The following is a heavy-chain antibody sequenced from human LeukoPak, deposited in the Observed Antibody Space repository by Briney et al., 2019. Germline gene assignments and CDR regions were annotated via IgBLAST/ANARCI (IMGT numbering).Heavy chain of an antibody. CDR2: ISGYNGKT. V-gene: IGHV1-18*01. D-gene: IGHD4-17*01. Sequence: GASVTVSCKASGYTFINYGLSWMRQAPGQGLEWMGWISGYNGKTKYAQRLQGRVTMTTDTSTSTAYMELRSLRSDDTAVYYCARDIDPNYGDSYLDYWGQGTLVTVSS. CDR1: GYTFINYG. J-gene: IGHJ4*02. CDR3: ARDIDPNYGDSYLDY.